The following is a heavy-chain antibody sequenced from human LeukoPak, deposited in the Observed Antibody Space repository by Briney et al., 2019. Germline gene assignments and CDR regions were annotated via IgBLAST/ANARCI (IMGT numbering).Heavy chain of an antibody. D-gene: IGHD3-22*01. CDR1: GFTFSSYW. CDR2: IKQDGSEK. V-gene: IGHV3-7*01. Sequence: GGSLRLSCAASGFTFSSYWMSWARQAPGKGLEWVANIKQDGSEKYYVDSVKGRFTISRDNAKNSLYLQMNSLRAEDTAVYYCARAQDYYDSSGYYFGDAFDIWGQGTMVTVSS. CDR3: ARAQDYYDSSGYYFGDAFDI. J-gene: IGHJ3*02.